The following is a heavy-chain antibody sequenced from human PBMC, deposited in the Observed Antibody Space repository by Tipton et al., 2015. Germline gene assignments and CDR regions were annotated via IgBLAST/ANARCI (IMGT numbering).Heavy chain of an antibody. CDR2: IWYDVSDK. Sequence: RSLRLSCAASGFSFSSFGMHWVRQAPGEGLEWVAAIWYDVSDKYYAESLKGRVTISRDNSKNTVSLQMNSLRAEDTAVYYCARDPAGVRGNCDLWGQGTLVSVSS. CDR1: GFSFSSFG. CDR3: ARDPAGVRGNCDL. J-gene: IGHJ4*02. D-gene: IGHD2-15*01. V-gene: IGHV3-33*01.